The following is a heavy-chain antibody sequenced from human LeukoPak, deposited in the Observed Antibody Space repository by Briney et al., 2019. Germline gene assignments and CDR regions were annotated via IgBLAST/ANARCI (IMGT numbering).Heavy chain of an antibody. D-gene: IGHD3-10*01. V-gene: IGHV3-30*18. CDR1: GFTFSSYG. CDR3: ANENYYGSGSYSAFDI. Sequence: GRSLRLSCAASGFTFSSYGMHWVRPAPGKGLEWVAVISYDGSNKYYADSVKGRFTISRDNSKNTLYLQMNSLRAEDTAVYYCANENYYGSGSYSAFDIWGQGTMVTVSS. J-gene: IGHJ3*02. CDR2: ISYDGSNK.